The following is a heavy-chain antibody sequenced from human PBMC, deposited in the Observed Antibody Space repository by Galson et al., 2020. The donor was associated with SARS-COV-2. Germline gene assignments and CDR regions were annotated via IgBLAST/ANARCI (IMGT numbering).Heavy chain of an antibody. CDR2: ISHSAGT. CDR1: GTSISSGSYS. Sequence: SETLSLTCAVSGTSISSGSYSWNWIRQPPVKGLEWIRYISHSAGTYYNPSLKRRVTISGDRSKNQFSLRLSPVTAAYTAVYYCARLHYGEYAPEAFDIWGPGTRVTVAS. J-gene: IGHJ3*02. CDR3: ARLHYGEYAPEAFDI. D-gene: IGHD4-17*01. V-gene: IGHV4-30-2*01.